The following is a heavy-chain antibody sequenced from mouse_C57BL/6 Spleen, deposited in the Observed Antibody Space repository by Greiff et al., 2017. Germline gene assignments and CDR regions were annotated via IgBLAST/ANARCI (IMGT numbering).Heavy chain of an antibody. CDR2: INPNNGGT. CDR3: ARRDYYGSSYWYFDV. Sequence: VQLQQSGPELVKPGASVKIPCKASGYTFTDYNMDWVKQSHGKSLEWIGDINPNNGGTIYNQKFQGKATLTVDKSSSTAYMELRSLTSEDTAVYYCARRDYYGSSYWYFDVWGTGTTVTVSS. J-gene: IGHJ1*03. V-gene: IGHV1-18*01. CDR1: GYTFTDYN. D-gene: IGHD1-1*01.